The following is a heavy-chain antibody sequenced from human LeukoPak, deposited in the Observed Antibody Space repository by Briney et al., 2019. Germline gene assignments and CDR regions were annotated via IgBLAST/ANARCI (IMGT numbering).Heavy chain of an antibody. Sequence: PGGSLRLSCAASGFTFGSYSMNWVRQAPGKGLEWVSSISSSSSYIYYADSVKGRFTISRDNAKNSLYLQMNSLRAEDTAVYYCASGGYSNYGSVYWGQGTLVTVSS. CDR2: ISSSSSYI. J-gene: IGHJ4*02. D-gene: IGHD4-11*01. CDR3: ASGGYSNYGSVY. V-gene: IGHV3-21*01. CDR1: GFTFGSYS.